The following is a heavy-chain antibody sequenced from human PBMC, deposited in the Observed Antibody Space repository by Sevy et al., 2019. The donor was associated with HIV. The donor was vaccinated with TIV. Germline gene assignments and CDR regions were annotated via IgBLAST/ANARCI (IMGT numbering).Heavy chain of an antibody. V-gene: IGHV4-59*01. CDR2: IYYSGST. CDR1: GGSISSYY. D-gene: IGHD5-12*01. J-gene: IGHJ4*02. CDR3: ASSGYDSFDY. Sequence: SETQSLTCTVSGGSISSYYWSWIRQPPGKGLEWIGYIYYSGSTNYNPSLKSRVTISVDTSKNQFSLKLSSVTAADTAVYYCASSGYDSFDYWGQGTLVTVSS.